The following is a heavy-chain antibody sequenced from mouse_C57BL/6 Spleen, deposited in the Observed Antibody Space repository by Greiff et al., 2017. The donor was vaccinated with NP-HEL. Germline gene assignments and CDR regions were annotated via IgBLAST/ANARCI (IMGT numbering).Heavy chain of an antibody. CDR3: ARGRTNWSWFAY. D-gene: IGHD4-1*02. Sequence: QVQLQQSGAELVRPGASVKLSCKASGYTFTDYYINWVKQRPGQGLEWIARIYPGSGNTYYNEKFKGKATLTAEKSSSTAYMQLSSLTSEDSAVYFCARGRTNWSWFAYWGQGTLVTVSA. CDR1: GYTFTDYY. CDR2: IYPGSGNT. J-gene: IGHJ3*01. V-gene: IGHV1-76*01.